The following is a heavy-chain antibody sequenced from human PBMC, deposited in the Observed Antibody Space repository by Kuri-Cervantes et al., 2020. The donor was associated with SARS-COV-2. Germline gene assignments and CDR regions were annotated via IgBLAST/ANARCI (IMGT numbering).Heavy chain of an antibody. D-gene: IGHD3-3*01. CDR3: ARDVWSGYYYGMDV. J-gene: IGHJ6*02. Sequence: LSLTCAASGFTFSSYAMHWVRQAPGKGLEWVAVTSYDGSNKYYADSVKGRFTISSDNSKNTLYLQMNSLRAEDTAVYYCARDVWSGYYYGMDVWGQGTTVTVSS. CDR1: GFTFSSYA. CDR2: TSYDGSNK. V-gene: IGHV3-30-3*01.